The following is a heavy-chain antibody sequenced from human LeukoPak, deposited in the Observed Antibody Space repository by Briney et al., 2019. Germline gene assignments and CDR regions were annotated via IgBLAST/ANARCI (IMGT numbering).Heavy chain of an antibody. CDR3: AKTDYYDSSGYHDY. CDR1: GFTFNTYG. D-gene: IGHD3-22*01. J-gene: IGHJ4*02. Sequence: RGSLRLSCAVSGFTFNTYGMHWVRQAPGKGLEWVTFISYDGSKTYYADSVKGRFTVSRDNSKNILFIQTDSLRPEDTAVYYCAKTDYYDSSGYHDYWGQGTLVTVSS. V-gene: IGHV3-30-3*02. CDR2: ISYDGSKT.